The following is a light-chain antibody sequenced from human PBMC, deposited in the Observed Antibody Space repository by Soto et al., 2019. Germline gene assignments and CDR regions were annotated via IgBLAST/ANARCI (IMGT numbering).Light chain of an antibody. V-gene: IGKV3-15*01. CDR3: QQYQNWFGS. CDR1: ESVSSN. Sequence: EIVMTQSPATLSVSPGERATLSCRASESVSSNLAWYQLKPGQAPRVLIYGASTRATGIPARFSGSGSGTEVTLTINSLQSEDFAVYYCQQYQNWFGSFGQGTKVEIK. CDR2: GAS. J-gene: IGKJ1*01.